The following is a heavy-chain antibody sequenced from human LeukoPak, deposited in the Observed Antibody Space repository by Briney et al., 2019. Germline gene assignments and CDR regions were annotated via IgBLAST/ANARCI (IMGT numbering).Heavy chain of an antibody. CDR2: IYYSGST. CDR1: GGSIGSSSYY. V-gene: IGHV4-39*01. CDR3: ARWHRYYFDY. Sequence: SETLSLTCTVSGGSIGSSSYYWGWIRQPPGKGLEWIGSIYYSGSTYYNPSLKSRVTISVDTSKNQFSLKLSSVTAADTAVYYCARWHRYYFDYWGQGTLVTVSS. J-gene: IGHJ4*02.